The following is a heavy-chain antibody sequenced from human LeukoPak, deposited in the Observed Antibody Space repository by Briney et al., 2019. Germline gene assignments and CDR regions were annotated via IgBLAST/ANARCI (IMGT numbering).Heavy chain of an antibody. J-gene: IGHJ4*02. D-gene: IGHD3-16*01. CDR3: ARSSFLWYFDS. CDR1: GYTFTNYY. CDR2: ILPGGGST. Sequence: ASVKVSCKASGYTFTNYYIHCMRQAPGQGLEWMGVILPGGGSTSYAQKFLGRVTMTRDMSTNTVYMVLSSLRSEDTAVYYCARSSFLWYFDSWGQGTLVTVSS. V-gene: IGHV1-46*01.